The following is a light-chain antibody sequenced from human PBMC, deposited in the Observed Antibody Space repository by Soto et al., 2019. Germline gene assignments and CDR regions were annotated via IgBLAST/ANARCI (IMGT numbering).Light chain of an antibody. CDR2: GAS. CDR1: QSVRSN. J-gene: IGKJ5*01. V-gene: IGKV3-15*01. CDR3: QQYNNWPPIT. Sequence: EIGMTQSPGTLSVSPRERSTLSCAASQSVRSNLAWYQQKPGQAPRLLIYGASTRATGIPARFRGSGSGTEFTLTISSLQSEDFAVYYCQQYNNWPPITFGQGTRLEIK.